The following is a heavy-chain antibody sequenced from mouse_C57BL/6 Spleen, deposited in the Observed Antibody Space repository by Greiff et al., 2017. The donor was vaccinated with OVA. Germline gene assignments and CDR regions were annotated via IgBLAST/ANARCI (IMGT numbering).Heavy chain of an antibody. D-gene: IGHD1-1*01. CDR1: GYSITSGYD. V-gene: IGHV3-1*01. J-gene: IGHJ3*01. CDR3: ARSYYYGSTWFAY. CDR2: ISYSGST. Sequence: EVQLQQSGPGMVKPSQSLSLTCTVTGYSITSGYDWHWIRHFPGNKLEWMGYISYSGSTNYNPSLKSRISITHDTSKNHFFLKLNSVTTEDTATYYCARSYYYGSTWFAYWGQGTLVTVSA.